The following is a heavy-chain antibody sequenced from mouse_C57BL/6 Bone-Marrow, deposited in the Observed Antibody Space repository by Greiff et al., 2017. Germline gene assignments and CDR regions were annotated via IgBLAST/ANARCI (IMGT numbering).Heavy chain of an antibody. J-gene: IGHJ4*01. CDR3: ARHGGGSGYDYYAMDY. D-gene: IGHD3-2*02. CDR2: IWSDGST. V-gene: IGHV2-6-1*01. CDR1: GFSLTSYG. Sequence: VQLQESGPGLVAPSQSLSITCTVSGFSLTSYGVHWVRQPPGKGLEWLVVIWSDGSTTYNSALKSRLSISKDNSKSQVFLKMNSLQTDDTAMYYCARHGGGSGYDYYAMDYWGQGTSVTVSS.